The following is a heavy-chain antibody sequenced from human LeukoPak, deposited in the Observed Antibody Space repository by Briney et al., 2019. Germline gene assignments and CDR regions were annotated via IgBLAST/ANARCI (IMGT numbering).Heavy chain of an antibody. CDR1: GFTFSSYP. J-gene: IGHJ4*02. V-gene: IGHV3-64*01. CDR3: ARYDYGGIHDY. Sequence: GGSLRLSCAASGFTFSSYPMHWVRQAPGKGLEYVSAISSNGDSTYYANSVKGRFTISRDNSKNTLYLQMGSLRAEDMAVYYCARYDYGGIHDYWGQGTLVTVSS. CDR2: ISSNGDST. D-gene: IGHD4-23*01.